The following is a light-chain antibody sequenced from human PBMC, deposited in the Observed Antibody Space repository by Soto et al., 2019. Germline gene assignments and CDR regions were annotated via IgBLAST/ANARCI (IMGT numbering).Light chain of an antibody. CDR3: QQYNNWPRT. CDR2: GAS. J-gene: IGKJ1*01. CDR1: QSVSSN. V-gene: IGKV3-15*01. Sequence: ETVMTQSPATLSASPGERATLSCRASQSVSSNLAWYQQKLGQAPRLVIYGASTRATGMPERFSGSGSGTEFTLTISSLQSEDFAVYYCQQYNNWPRTFGQGTKVEIK.